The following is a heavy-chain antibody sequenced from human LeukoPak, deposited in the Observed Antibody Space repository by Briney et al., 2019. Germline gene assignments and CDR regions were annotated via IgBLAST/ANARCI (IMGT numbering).Heavy chain of an antibody. CDR1: GGSISSYY. CDR3: ARVYYSNSYDYWYFDL. D-gene: IGHD6-13*01. V-gene: IGHV4-59*01. Sequence: SETLSLTCTVSGGSISSYYWSWIRQPPGKGLEWIGYIFYSGSTNYNPSLKSRVTISVDTSKNQFSLKLSSVTTADTAVYYCARVYYSNSYDYWYFDLWGRGTLVTVSS. J-gene: IGHJ2*01. CDR2: IFYSGST.